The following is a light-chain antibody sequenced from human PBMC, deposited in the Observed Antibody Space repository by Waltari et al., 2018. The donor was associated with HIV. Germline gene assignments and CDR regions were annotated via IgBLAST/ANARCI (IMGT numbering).Light chain of an antibody. Sequence: ELVLTQSPGTLSLSPGERAILSCRASKTISSSYIAWYQQRPGQAPRLLMYSTSRRATGIPDRFSGSGSGTDFTLTINRLEPEDFAVFYCQQYGTVPITFGGGTKVEIK. CDR1: KTISSSY. J-gene: IGKJ4*01. CDR2: STS. V-gene: IGKV3-20*01. CDR3: QQYGTVPIT.